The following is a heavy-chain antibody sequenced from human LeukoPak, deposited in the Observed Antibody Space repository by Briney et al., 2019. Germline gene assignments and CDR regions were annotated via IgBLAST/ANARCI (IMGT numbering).Heavy chain of an antibody. V-gene: IGHV1-2*02. D-gene: IGHD2-15*01. CDR2: INPNSGGT. CDR3: ARDILDRCSGGSCYSVQWLGTYYFDY. CDR1: GYTFTGYY. Sequence: GASVKVSCKASGYTFTGYYMHWVRQAPGQGLEWMGWINPNSGGTNYAQKFQGRVTMTRDTSISTAYMELSRLRSDDTAVYYCARDILDRCSGGSCYSVQWLGTYYFDYWGQGTMVTASS. J-gene: IGHJ4*02.